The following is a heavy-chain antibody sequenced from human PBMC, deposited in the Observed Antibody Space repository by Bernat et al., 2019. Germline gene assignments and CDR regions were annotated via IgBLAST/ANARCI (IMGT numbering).Heavy chain of an antibody. V-gene: IGHV1-2*06. CDR1: GYIFTDYF. CDR3: ARDLASTAFWEFDY. Sequence: QVQLAQPGAEVKKPGASVEVSCKASGYIFTDYFIQWVRQAPGQGLEWMGRINSDTGVTTYTQKFKGRVTMTRDTSISTAYMELSSLTSDDTAVYYCARDLASTAFWEFDYWGRGTQVTVSS. J-gene: IGHJ4*02. CDR2: INSDTGVT. D-gene: IGHD2-21*02.